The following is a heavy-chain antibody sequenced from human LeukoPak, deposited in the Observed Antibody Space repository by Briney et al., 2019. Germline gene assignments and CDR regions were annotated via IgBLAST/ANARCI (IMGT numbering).Heavy chain of an antibody. CDR2: RRQDGSEK. CDR3: ARDGTAAGLYFDL. D-gene: IGHD6-13*01. J-gene: IGHJ4*01. V-gene: IGHV3-7*01. CDR1: GLTFTDYL. Sequence: GGSLRLSCEVSGLTFTDYLMNWVRQAPGKGPEWVASRRQDGSEKTYVDSVKGRFTISRDNTKNSLSLQLNGLRAEDTAVYYCARDGTAAGLYFDLWGQGTLVTVSS.